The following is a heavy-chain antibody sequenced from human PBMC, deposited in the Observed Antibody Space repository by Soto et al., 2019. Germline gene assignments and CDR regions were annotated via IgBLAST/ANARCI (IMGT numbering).Heavy chain of an antibody. V-gene: IGHV3-33*01. J-gene: IGHJ6*02. CDR3: ARGIQIYGMDV. D-gene: IGHD5-18*01. CDR1: GFTFSSYG. Sequence: PVGSLRLSCAASGFTFSSYGMHWVRQAPGKGLEWVAVIWYDGSNKYYADSVKGRFTISRDNSKNTLYLQMNSLRAEDTAVYYCARGIQIYGMDVWGQGTTVTVSS. CDR2: IWYDGSNK.